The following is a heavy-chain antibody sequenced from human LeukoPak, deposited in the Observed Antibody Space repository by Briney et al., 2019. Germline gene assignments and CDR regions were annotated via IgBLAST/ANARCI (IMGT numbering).Heavy chain of an antibody. V-gene: IGHV3-74*01. CDR3: ARGGSSLNDY. D-gene: IGHD3-16*01. CDR2: INSDGSSP. CDR1: GFTFSSYE. Sequence: GGSLRLSCSVSGFTFSSYEMKWVRQAPGKGLVWVSRINSDGSSPSYADSVKGRFTISRDNAKNTLYLQMNSLRAEDTAVYYCARGGSSLNDYWGQGTLVTVSS. J-gene: IGHJ4*02.